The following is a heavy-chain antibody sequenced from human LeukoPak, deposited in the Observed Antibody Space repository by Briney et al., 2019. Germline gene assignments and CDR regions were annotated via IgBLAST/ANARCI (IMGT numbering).Heavy chain of an antibody. J-gene: IGHJ3*02. V-gene: IGHV3-21*01. CDR1: GFTFSSYS. D-gene: IGHD2-2*01. Sequence: GGSLRLSCAASGFTFSSYSMNWVRQAPGKGLEWVSSISSSSSYIYSADSVKGRFTISRDNAKNSLYLQMNSLRAEDTAVYYCARAAYCSSTSCYGSDIWGQGTMVTVSS. CDR2: ISSSSSYI. CDR3: ARAAYCSSTSCYGSDI.